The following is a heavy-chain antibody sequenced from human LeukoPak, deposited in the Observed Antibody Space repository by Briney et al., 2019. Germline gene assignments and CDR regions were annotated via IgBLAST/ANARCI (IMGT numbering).Heavy chain of an antibody. CDR1: GGSISSGGYY. J-gene: IGHJ5*02. V-gene: IGHV4-31*03. CDR3: ARGKGDWFDP. CDR2: IYYSGST. Sequence: TGSLTCTVSGGSISSGGYYWSWIRQHPGKGLEWTGYIYYSGSTYYNPSLKSRVTISVDTSKHQFSLKLSSVTAADTAVYYCARGKGDWFDPWGQGTLETVSS. D-gene: IGHD3-16*01.